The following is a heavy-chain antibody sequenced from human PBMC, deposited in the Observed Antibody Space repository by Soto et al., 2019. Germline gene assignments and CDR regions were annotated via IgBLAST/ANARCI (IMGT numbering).Heavy chain of an antibody. CDR2: MNPNSGNT. V-gene: IGHV1-8*01. D-gene: IGHD6-13*01. Sequence: QVQLVQSGAEVKKPGASVKVSCKASGYTFTSYDINWVRQATGQGLEWMGWMNPNSGNTGYAQKFQGRVTMTRNTSIITAYMELSSLRSEDTAVYYCARHSSSWYEGWFDPWGQGTLVTVSS. CDR3: ARHSSSWYEGWFDP. J-gene: IGHJ5*02. CDR1: GYTFTSYD.